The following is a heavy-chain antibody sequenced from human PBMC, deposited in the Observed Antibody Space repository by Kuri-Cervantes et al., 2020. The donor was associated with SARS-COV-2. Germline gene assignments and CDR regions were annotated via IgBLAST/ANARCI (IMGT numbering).Heavy chain of an antibody. J-gene: IGHJ5*02. Sequence: GESLKISCKGSGYSFSTSWMHWVRQMPGKGLEWMGRIDPSDSYTDYRPSLQGHVTISVDSSINTAYMQWSDLKSSDTAVYFCARWDGFALDLWGQGTLVTVSS. D-gene: IGHD5-24*01. CDR2: IDPSDSYT. V-gene: IGHV5-10-1*01. CDR3: ARWDGFALDL. CDR1: GYSFSTSW.